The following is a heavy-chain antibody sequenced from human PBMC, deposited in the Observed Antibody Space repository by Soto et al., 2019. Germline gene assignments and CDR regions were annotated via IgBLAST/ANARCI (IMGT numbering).Heavy chain of an antibody. J-gene: IGHJ4*02. CDR2: IYYLGRT. D-gene: IGHD1-26*01. CDR3: ARDPVGVTHFDY. Sequence: SETLSVTCTVDSISPYYWNWIRQPPGKGLEWIGYIYYLGRTNYNSSLKSRITMSIDTSKNQFSLKLSSVTAADTAIYYCARDPVGVTHFDYWGQGAPVTVSS. CDR1: SISPYY. V-gene: IGHV4-59*01.